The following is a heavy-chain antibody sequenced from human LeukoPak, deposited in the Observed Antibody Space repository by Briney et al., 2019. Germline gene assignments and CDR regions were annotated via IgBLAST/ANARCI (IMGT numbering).Heavy chain of an antibody. CDR1: GFTFSTYT. D-gene: IGHD7-27*01. CDR3: AIDPNWGTHS. Sequence: GGSLRLSCAASGFTFSTYTMYWVRHPPGKTLEWVSIIGNNGGGIHYADSVRGRFTISRDNSKNALYLQMNSLRVEDTAVYYCAIDPNWGTHSWGQGVLVTVSS. J-gene: IGHJ4*02. CDR2: IGNNGGGI. V-gene: IGHV3-23*01.